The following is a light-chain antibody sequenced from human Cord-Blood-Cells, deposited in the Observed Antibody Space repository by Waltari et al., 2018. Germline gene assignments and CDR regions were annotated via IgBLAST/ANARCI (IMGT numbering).Light chain of an antibody. CDR3: QQSYITPQT. J-gene: IGKJ1*01. CDR2: AAS. V-gene: IGKV1-39*01. Sequence: DIQMTQSPSSLSASVGDRVTITCRASQSISSYLKCYQQKPGKAPKLLIYAASSLQSRVPSRFSGSRPGTDFTLTSSSRQPGNFATYYCQQSYITPQTFGQGTKVEIK. CDR1: QSISSY.